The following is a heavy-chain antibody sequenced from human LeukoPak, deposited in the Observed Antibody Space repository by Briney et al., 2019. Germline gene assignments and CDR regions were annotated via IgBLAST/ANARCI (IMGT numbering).Heavy chain of an antibody. CDR1: GYTFTGYY. CDR3: AREVPEPSPTYSSSKVYYYYGMDV. V-gene: IGHV1-2*02. J-gene: IGHJ6*02. D-gene: IGHD6-6*01. Sequence: ASVKVSCKASGYTFTGYYMHWVRQAPGQGLEWMGWINPNSGGTNYAQKFQGRDTMTRDTSISTAYMELSRLRSDDTAVYYCAREVPEPSPTYSSSKVYYYYGMDVWGQGTTVTVSS. CDR2: INPNSGGT.